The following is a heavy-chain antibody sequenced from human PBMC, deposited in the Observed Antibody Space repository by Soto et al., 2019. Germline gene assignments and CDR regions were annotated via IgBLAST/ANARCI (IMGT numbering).Heavy chain of an antibody. CDR1: GGTFSSYA. D-gene: IGHD1-26*01. V-gene: IGHV1-69*06. Sequence: WASVKVSCKASGGTFSSYAISWVRQAPGQGLEWMGGIIPIFGTANYAQKFQGRVTITADKSTSTAYMELSSLRSEDTAVYYCARFLNGSYSYYYYGMDVWGQGTTVTVSS. J-gene: IGHJ6*02. CDR2: IIPIFGTA. CDR3: ARFLNGSYSYYYYGMDV.